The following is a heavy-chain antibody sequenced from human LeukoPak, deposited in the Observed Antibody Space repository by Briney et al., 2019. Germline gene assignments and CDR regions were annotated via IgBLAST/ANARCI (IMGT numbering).Heavy chain of an antibody. J-gene: IGHJ4*02. CDR1: GFTFSSYG. D-gene: IGHD3-10*01. V-gene: IGHV3-30*02. CDR3: AKSHNNFYGSEYFDY. CDR2: IWYDGSNK. Sequence: GGSLRLSCAASGFTFSSYGMHWVRQAPGKGLEWVAVIWYDGSNKYYADSVKGRFTISRDNSKNTLCLQMNSLRAEDTAVYYCAKSHNNFYGSEYFDYWGQGTLVTVSS.